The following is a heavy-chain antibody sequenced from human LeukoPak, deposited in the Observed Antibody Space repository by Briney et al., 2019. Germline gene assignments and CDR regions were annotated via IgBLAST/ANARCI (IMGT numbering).Heavy chain of an antibody. CDR3: AAAREGWFKDY. V-gene: IGHV3-23*01. CDR2: ISGSGGST. D-gene: IGHD6-19*01. J-gene: IGHJ4*02. CDR1: GFTFSSYA. Sequence: GGSQRLSCAASGFTFSSYAMSWVRQAPGKGLEWVSAISGSGGSTYYADSVKGRFTISRDNSKNTLYLQMNSLRAEDTAVYYCAAAREGWFKDYWGQGTLVTVSS.